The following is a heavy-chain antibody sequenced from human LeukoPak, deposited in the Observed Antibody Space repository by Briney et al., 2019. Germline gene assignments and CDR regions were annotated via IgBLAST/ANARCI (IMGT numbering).Heavy chain of an antibody. Sequence: GGSLRLSCAASGFTVSSDYMSWVRQAPGKGLEWVSVIYSGGSTYYADSVKGRFTISRDNSKNTLYLQMNSLRAEDTAVYYCARERGESGYSYGYRYYFDYWGQGTLVTVSS. CDR1: GFTVSSDY. CDR2: IYSGGST. D-gene: IGHD5-18*01. V-gene: IGHV3-66*02. CDR3: ARERGESGYSYGYRYYFDY. J-gene: IGHJ4*02.